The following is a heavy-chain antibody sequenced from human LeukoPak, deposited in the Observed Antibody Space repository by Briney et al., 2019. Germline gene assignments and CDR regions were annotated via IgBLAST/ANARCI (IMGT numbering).Heavy chain of an antibody. J-gene: IGHJ3*02. D-gene: IGHD1-26*01. CDR1: GFTFSSYG. Sequence: PGRSLRLSCAASGFTFSSYGMHWVRQAPGKGLEGVAVISYDGTYKYCADSVKGRFTISRDNSKNTLYLQMNSLRAEDTAVYYCARDAAYSGSYGHAFDIWGQGTMVTVSS. CDR3: ARDAAYSGSYGHAFDI. V-gene: IGHV3-30*03. CDR2: ISYDGTYK.